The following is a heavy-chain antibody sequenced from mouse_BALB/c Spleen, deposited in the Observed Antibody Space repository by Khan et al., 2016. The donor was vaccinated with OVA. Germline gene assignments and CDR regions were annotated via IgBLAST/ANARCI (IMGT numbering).Heavy chain of an antibody. Sequence: EVQLQESGPGLVKPSQSLSLTCTVSGYSITSDYAWNWIRQFPGNKLEWMGYITYSGSTSYTPSLKSRISITRATSKNQFFLQLNSVTTEDTATYYCASGRAYWGQGTLVTVSA. CDR2: ITYSGST. CDR3: ASGRAY. CDR1: GYSITSDYA. J-gene: IGHJ3*01. V-gene: IGHV3-2*02.